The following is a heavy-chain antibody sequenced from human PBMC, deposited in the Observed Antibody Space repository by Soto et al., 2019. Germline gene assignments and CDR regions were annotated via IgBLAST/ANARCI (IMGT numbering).Heavy chain of an antibody. CDR2: MNPNSGNT. J-gene: IGHJ5*02. CDR1: GYTFTSYD. CDR3: ARGPHLGYCISTSCPSDRWFDP. D-gene: IGHD2-2*01. V-gene: IGHV1-8*01. Sequence: GASVKVSCKASGYTFTSYDINWVRQATGQGLEWMGWMNPNSGNTGYAQKFQGRVTMTRNTSISTAYMELSSLRSEDTAVYYCARGPHLGYCISTSCPSDRWFDPWGQGTLVTVSS.